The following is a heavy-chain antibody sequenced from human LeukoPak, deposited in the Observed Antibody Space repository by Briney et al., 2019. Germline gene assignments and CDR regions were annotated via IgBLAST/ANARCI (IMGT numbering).Heavy chain of an antibody. CDR1: GGSISGSRSY. V-gene: IGHV4-39*01. CDR2: VFHSGTT. J-gene: IGHJ4*02. Sequence: SETLSLTCTVSGGSISGSRSYWGWIRQPPGKGLEWIGSVFHSGTTYYNLSLKSRLTISVDTSKNQFSLKLRSVTAADTAVYFCARRDYSGDNPVLDFWGQGTLVTVSS. D-gene: IGHD4-23*01. CDR3: ARRDYSGDNPVLDF.